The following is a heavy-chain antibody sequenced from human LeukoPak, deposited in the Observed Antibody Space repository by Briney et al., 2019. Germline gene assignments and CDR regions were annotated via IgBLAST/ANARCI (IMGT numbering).Heavy chain of an antibody. Sequence: GGSLRLSCAASGFTFSSYAMSWVRQAPGKGLEWVSAISGSGGSTYYADSVKGRFTISRDNSKNTLYLQMNSLRAEDTAIYYCAKDRTVGASYWYFDLWGRGTLVTVSS. V-gene: IGHV3-23*01. D-gene: IGHD1-26*01. CDR1: GFTFSSYA. J-gene: IGHJ2*01. CDR3: AKDRTVGASYWYFDL. CDR2: ISGSGGST.